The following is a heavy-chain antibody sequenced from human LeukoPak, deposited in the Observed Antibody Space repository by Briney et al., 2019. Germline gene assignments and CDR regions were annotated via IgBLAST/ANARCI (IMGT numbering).Heavy chain of an antibody. J-gene: IGHJ5*02. CDR2: FDPEDGER. CDR1: GNTLTKLS. Sequence: ASVTVSCKVSGNTLTKLSMHWVRQAPGKGLEWMGRFDPEDGERVYAQKFQGRVTMTEDTSTDTAYMELSSLRSEDTAVYYCATYDYVSAWGQGTLVTVSS. V-gene: IGHV1-24*01. D-gene: IGHD3-16*01. CDR3: ATYDYVSA.